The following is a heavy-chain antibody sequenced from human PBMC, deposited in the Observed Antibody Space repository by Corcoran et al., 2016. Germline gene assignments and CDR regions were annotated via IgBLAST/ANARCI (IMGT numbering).Heavy chain of an antibody. J-gene: IGHJ6*02. Sequence: QVQLVQSGAEVKKPGSSVKVSCKASGGTFSSYAISWVRQAPGQGLEWMGGIIPIFGTANYAQKFQGRVTITADESTSTAYMELSSLRSEDTAVYYCARSETQYYDSSDKSLSYYYYGMDVWGQGATVTVSS. CDR2: IIPIFGTA. CDR1: GGTFSSYA. V-gene: IGHV1-69*19. D-gene: IGHD3-22*01. CDR3: ARSETQYYDSSDKSLSYYYYGMDV.